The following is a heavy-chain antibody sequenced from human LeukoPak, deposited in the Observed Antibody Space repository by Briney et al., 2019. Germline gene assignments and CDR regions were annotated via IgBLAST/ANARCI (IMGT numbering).Heavy chain of an antibody. CDR1: GYTFTSYG. J-gene: IGHJ4*02. D-gene: IGHD3-22*01. CDR3: ARDLPYYYDSSGYPPLHY. Sequence: ASVKVSCKAFGYTFTSYGISWVRQAPGQGLEWMGWISAYNGNTNYAQKLQGRVTMTTDTSTSTAYMELRSLRSDDTAVYYCARDLPYYYDSSGYPPLHYWGQGTLVTVSS. CDR2: ISAYNGNT. V-gene: IGHV1-18*01.